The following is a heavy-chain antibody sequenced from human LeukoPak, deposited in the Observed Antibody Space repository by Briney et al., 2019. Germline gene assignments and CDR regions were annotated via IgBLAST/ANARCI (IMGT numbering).Heavy chain of an antibody. CDR2: ISSNGGST. Sequence: PGGSLRLSCAGSGFTFNSYAMHWVRQAPGKGLEYVSGISSNGGSTYHANSVKGRLTISRDNSKDTLYLQMGSLRAEDMAVYYCAREYCTNGVCYKRFDYWGQGTLVTVSS. CDR3: AREYCTNGVCYKRFDY. CDR1: GFTFNSYA. V-gene: IGHV3-64*01. D-gene: IGHD2-8*01. J-gene: IGHJ4*02.